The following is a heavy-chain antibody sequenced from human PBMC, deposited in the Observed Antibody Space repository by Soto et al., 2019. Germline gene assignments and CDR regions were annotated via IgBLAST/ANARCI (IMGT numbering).Heavy chain of an antibody. CDR2: IKQDGSEK. Sequence: ESGGGLVQPGGSLRLSCAASGFTFSSYWMRWVRQPPGKGLEWVANIKQDGSEKYYVDSVKGRFTLSRDNAKNSLHLQMDSLRAEDTAMYFCARDAYVNGWIFDCWGQGTLVTVSS. D-gene: IGHD6-19*01. CDR3: ARDAYVNGWIFDC. V-gene: IGHV3-7*01. CDR1: GFTFSSYW. J-gene: IGHJ4*01.